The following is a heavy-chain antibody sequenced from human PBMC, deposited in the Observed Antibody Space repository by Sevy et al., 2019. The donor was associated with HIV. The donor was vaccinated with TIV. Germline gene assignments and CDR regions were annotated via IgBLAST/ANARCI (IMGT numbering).Heavy chain of an antibody. D-gene: IGHD3-22*01. CDR2: IYSGGST. V-gene: IGHV3-66*01. J-gene: IGHJ6*02. Sequence: GGSLRLSCAASEFSVTDNYMSWVRQAPGKGLEWVSTIYSGGSTFYADSVKGRFTISGDNSKNTLYLHMNSLRAEETAVYYCARDRYYDASGYYYYYYGLDVWGQGTTVTVSS. CDR1: EFSVTDNY. CDR3: ARDRYYDASGYYYYYYGLDV.